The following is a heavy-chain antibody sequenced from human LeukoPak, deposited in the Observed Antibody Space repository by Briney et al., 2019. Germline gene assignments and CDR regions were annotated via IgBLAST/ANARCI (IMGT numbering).Heavy chain of an antibody. J-gene: IGHJ5*02. Sequence: PGGSLRLSCAASGFSFSSYSMNWVRQAPGKGLEWVSCIDSGSSYLYYADSVKGRFTISRDNAKNSLYLQMNSLRAEDTAVYYCARGRYNWKGEGQSWFDPGGQGTLVTVSS. V-gene: IGHV3-21*01. CDR2: IDSGSSYL. CDR3: ARGRYNWKGEGQSWFDP. CDR1: GFSFSSYS. D-gene: IGHD1-20*01.